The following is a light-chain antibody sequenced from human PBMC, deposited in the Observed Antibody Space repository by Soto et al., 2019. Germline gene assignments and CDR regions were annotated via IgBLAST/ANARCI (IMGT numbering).Light chain of an antibody. Sequence: DIQMTQSPSSLSASVGDRVTITCRASQGISNYLAWYQKKPGKVPKLLIYAASTLQSGVPSWFSGSGSGTYFSFTISSLQPEDVATYYCQNYNSSLRTFGAGTKVEIK. CDR3: QNYNSSLRT. CDR2: AAS. CDR1: QGISNY. V-gene: IGKV1-27*01. J-gene: IGKJ4*01.